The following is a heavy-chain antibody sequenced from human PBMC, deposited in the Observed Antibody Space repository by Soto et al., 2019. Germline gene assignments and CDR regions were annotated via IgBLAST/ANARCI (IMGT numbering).Heavy chain of an antibody. V-gene: IGHV3-33*01. J-gene: IGHJ3*02. CDR2: IWYDGSNK. CDR3: ARDPRDSFRAFDI. CDR1: GFTFSSYG. Sequence: QVQLVESGGGVVQPGRSLRLSCAASGFTFSSYGMHWVRQAPGKGLEWVAVIWYDGSNKYYADSVKGRFTISRDNSKNTLYQQMNSLRAEDTAVYYCARDPRDSFRAFDIWGQGTMVTVSS.